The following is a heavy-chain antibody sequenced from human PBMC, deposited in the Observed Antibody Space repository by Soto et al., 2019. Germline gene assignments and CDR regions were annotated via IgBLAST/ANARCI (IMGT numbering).Heavy chain of an antibody. Sequence: QITLKESGPTLVKPTQTPTLTCTFSGFSLSTSGVGVGWIRQPPGKALEWLALIYWDDDKRYSPSLKSRLTITKDTSKNQVVLTMTNMDPVDTATYYCAHSSGDYYYSGMDVWGQGTTVTVSS. J-gene: IGHJ6*02. CDR3: AHSSGDYYYSGMDV. CDR2: IYWDDDK. CDR1: GFSLSTSGVG. V-gene: IGHV2-5*02. D-gene: IGHD4-17*01.